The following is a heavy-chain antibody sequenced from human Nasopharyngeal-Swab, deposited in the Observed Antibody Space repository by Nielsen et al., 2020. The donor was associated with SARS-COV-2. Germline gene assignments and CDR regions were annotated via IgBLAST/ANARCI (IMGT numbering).Heavy chain of an antibody. CDR2: INHIGST. CDR1: GGSFTTYS. J-gene: IGHJ4*02. CDR3: ARGRYYGDYDY. D-gene: IGHD4-17*01. V-gene: IGHV4-34*01. Sequence: GSLRLSCAVYGGSFTTYSWIWIRQPPGKGLDWIGEINHIGSTNYNTYNPSLNSRVTISLATSKNQFSLTLTSVTAADTAIYFCARGRYYGDYDYWGQGALVTVSS.